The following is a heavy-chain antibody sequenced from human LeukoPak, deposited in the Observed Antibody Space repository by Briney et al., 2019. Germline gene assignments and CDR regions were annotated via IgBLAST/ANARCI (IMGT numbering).Heavy chain of an antibody. CDR2: IKTDGSEK. CDR3: AKDVRRCNGACT. Sequence: PGGSLRLSCEASGFTFSSYWMSWVRQAPGKGLEWVANIKTDGSEKYYVDSVKGRFTISRDNSKNTLSLQMNSLRVEDTAIYYCAKDVRRCNGACTWGQGTLVTVSS. D-gene: IGHD2-8*01. J-gene: IGHJ5*02. V-gene: IGHV3-7*03. CDR1: GFTFSSYW.